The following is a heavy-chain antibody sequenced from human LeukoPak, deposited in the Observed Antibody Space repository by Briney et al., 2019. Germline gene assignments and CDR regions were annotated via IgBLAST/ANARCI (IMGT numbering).Heavy chain of an antibody. CDR3: AKEKLPSGYSFLTDY. CDR1: GFTFNSYG. D-gene: IGHD5-18*01. V-gene: IGHV3-30*18. J-gene: IGHJ4*02. Sequence: GGSLRLSCAASGFTFNSYGMHWVRQAPGKGLEWMAVISYDGPNKYYADSVKGRFTISRDDSKSTLYLQMNSLRPEDTAVYYCAKEKLPSGYSFLTDYWGQGTLVTVSS. CDR2: ISYDGPNK.